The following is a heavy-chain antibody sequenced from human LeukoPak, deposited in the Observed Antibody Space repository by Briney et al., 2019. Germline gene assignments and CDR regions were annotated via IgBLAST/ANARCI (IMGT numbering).Heavy chain of an antibody. J-gene: IGHJ4*02. CDR2: MSGDATST. D-gene: IGHD6-13*01. V-gene: IGHV3-23*01. CDR3: AKRTSGSSWYSSDY. Sequence: PGGSLRLSCAASGFTFSSFAMNWVRQAPGKGLEWVLTMSGDATSTYYADSVKGRFTISRDNSKNTLYLQMNSLRAEDTAVYYCAKRTSGSSWYSSDYWGQGTLVTVSS. CDR1: GFTFSSFA.